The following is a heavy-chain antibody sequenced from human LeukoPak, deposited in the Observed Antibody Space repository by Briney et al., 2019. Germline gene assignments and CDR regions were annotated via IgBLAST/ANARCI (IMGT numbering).Heavy chain of an antibody. J-gene: IGHJ4*02. CDR2: MYYSGST. CDR1: GGSLTGSSYY. V-gene: IGHV4-39*01. CDR3: ARHYYDSTGYYYFDY. D-gene: IGHD3-22*01. Sequence: SGTLSLTFSVSGGSLTGSSYYWGWIRQPPGKGLEGIGSMYYSGSTYYNPSLKRRVAISVDTSKNQFSLKLSSVIAADTAVYYCARHYYDSTGYYYFDYWGQGTLVTVSS.